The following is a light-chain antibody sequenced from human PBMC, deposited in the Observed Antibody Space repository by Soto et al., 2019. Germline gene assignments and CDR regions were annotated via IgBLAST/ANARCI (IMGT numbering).Light chain of an antibody. V-gene: IGKV3-20*01. J-gene: IGKJ2*01. CDR3: QQYGSSPRMYT. Sequence: ETVLTQSPGTLSLSPGERATLSCRASQSVSSSYLAWYQQKPGQAPRLLIYGASSRATGSPDRFSGSGSGTDFTLTISRLEHEDVVGYYCQQYGSSPRMYTFGQGTKLEIK. CDR1: QSVSSSY. CDR2: GAS.